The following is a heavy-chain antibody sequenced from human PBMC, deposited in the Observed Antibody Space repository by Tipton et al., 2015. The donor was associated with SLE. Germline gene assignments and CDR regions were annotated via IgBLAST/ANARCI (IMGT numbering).Heavy chain of an antibody. CDR3: ARNTAYYVPDY. V-gene: IGHV4-61*02. J-gene: IGHJ4*02. CDR1: GASLSSGGHY. D-gene: IGHD3-9*01. Sequence: TLSLTCTVSGASLSSGGHYWSWLRQPAGKGLEWIGRIYTSGSTNYNPSLKSRVTMSIDMSNSQFSLKLTSVTAADTAVYYCARNTAYYVPDYWGRGTLVTVSS. CDR2: IYTSGST.